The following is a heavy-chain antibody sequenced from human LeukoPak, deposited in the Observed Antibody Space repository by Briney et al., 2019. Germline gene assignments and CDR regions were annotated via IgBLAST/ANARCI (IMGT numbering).Heavy chain of an antibody. CDR2: IKSDDTT. V-gene: IGHV3-53*04. Sequence: GGSLRLSCAASGFTVSRNYMTWVRQTPGKGLEWVSLIKSDDTTYYADSVKGRFTISRPNSKNTLYLQMNSLRPEDTAVYYCVRYSGDYRGSAFDIWGQGTMVTVSS. CDR1: GFTVSRNY. D-gene: IGHD4-17*01. J-gene: IGHJ3*02. CDR3: VRYSGDYRGSAFDI.